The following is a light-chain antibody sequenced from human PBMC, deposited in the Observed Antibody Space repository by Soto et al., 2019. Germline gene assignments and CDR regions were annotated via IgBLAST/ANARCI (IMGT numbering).Light chain of an antibody. V-gene: IGLV2-14*01. Sequence: QSALTQPASVSGSPGQSITISCTGTSNDVGNYNYISWYQQHPGKAPKLMIYEVSNRPSGVSNRFSGSKSGNTASLTISGLQAEDEADYYCSSSTSSSTHVLFGGGTKVTVL. J-gene: IGLJ2*01. CDR3: SSSTSSSTHVL. CDR1: SNDVGNYNY. CDR2: EVS.